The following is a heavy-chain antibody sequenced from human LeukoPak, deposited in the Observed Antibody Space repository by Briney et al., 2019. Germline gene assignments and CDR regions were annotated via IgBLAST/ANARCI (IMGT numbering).Heavy chain of an antibody. D-gene: IGHD1-26*01. CDR2: IKQDGSEK. CDR1: GFTFSSYW. V-gene: IGHV3-7*01. J-gene: IGHJ4*02. CDR3: ARASGSYYFDY. Sequence: GGSQRLSCAASGFTFSSYWMSWVRQAPGKGLEWVANIKQDGSEKYYVDSVKGRFTISRDNAKNSLYLQMHSLRPEDTAVYYCARASGSYYFDYWGQGTLVTVSS.